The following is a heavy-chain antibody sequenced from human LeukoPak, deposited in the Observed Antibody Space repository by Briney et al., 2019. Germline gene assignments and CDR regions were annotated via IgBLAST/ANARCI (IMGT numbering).Heavy chain of an antibody. D-gene: IGHD2-8*02. CDR3: VKLLGLY. CDR2: ISDSGGST. V-gene: IGHV3-23*01. J-gene: IGHJ4*02. CDR1: GFTFSIYA. Sequence: GGSLRLSCAASGFTFSIYAMSWVRQAPGKGLEWVSTISDSGGSTYYADSVKGRFTISRDNSKNTLYLQMNSLRAEDTAVYCCVKLLGLYWGQGTVVTVSS.